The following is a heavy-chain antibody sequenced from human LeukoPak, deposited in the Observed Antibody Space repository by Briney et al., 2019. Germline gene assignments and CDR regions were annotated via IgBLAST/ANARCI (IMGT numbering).Heavy chain of an antibody. CDR3: ARLGLVRARSYLDY. J-gene: IGHJ4*02. CDR1: GFTFSDHQ. D-gene: IGHD2-21*01. CDR2: IRNKANRYTT. Sequence: PGGSLRLSCEASGFTFSDHQMDWVRQVPGKGLEWVGRIRNKANRYTTEFAASVKGRFVISRDDSRNSLYLQMNSLKTEDTAVYYCARLGLVRARSYLDYWGQGTLVTVSS. V-gene: IGHV3-72*01.